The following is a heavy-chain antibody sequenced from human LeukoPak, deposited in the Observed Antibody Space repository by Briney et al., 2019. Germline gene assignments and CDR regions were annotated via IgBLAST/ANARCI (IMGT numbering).Heavy chain of an antibody. CDR1: GYTFTSYY. V-gene: IGHV1-18*04. D-gene: IGHD3-3*01. CDR2: VSTSNPHT. Sequence: ASVKVSCKASGYTFTSYYMHWVRQAPGQGLEWMGWVSTSNPHTNYAPKFRGRVIMTIDTSTTTAYLEMRSLTSDDTAVYYCARDRFLWGLGNWFDLWGQGTLVTVTS. J-gene: IGHJ5*02. CDR3: ARDRFLWGLGNWFDL.